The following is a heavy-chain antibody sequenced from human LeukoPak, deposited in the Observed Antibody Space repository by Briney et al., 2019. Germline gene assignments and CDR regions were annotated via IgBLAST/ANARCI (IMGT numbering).Heavy chain of an antibody. CDR3: ARYSSVWGNNWFDP. CDR2: VYYSGST. J-gene: IGHJ5*02. V-gene: IGHV4-59*01. D-gene: IGHD6-19*01. Sequence: SETLSLTCTVSGASINNYYWSWIRQPPGYGLEGLGYVYYSGSTNYNPSLKSRVTISIDTSKNQFSLNLNSVTTADTAVYYCARYSSVWGNNWFDPWGQGTLVTVSS. CDR1: GASINNYY.